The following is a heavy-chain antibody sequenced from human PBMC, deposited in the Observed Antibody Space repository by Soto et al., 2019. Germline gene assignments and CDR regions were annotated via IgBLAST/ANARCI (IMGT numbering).Heavy chain of an antibody. Sequence: EVQLLESGGGLVQPGGSLRLSCAASGFIFSNYAMSWVRQAPGKGPGWVSSISDSGNYIEYADSVEGRFTISRDNSKNTLYLQMNSVRAEDTARYYCAKVPQTWGSIWFDPWGQGTQVTVSS. J-gene: IGHJ5*02. D-gene: IGHD7-27*01. CDR1: GFIFSNYA. V-gene: IGHV3-23*01. CDR3: AKVPQTWGSIWFDP. CDR2: ISDSGNYI.